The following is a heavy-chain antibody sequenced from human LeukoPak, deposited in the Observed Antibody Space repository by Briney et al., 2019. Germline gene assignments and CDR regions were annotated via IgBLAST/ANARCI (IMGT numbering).Heavy chain of an antibody. Sequence: GRSLRLPCAASGFTYITFVMHWVRQAPGKGLEWVAIISSDGSTEYYADSVKGRFTISRDNSKNTLYLQMNSLRAEDTAVYYCARELPAADYWGRGPLVTVSS. V-gene: IGHV3-30*04. D-gene: IGHD2-2*01. J-gene: IGHJ4*02. CDR3: ARELPAADY. CDR2: ISSDGSTE. CDR1: GFTYITFV.